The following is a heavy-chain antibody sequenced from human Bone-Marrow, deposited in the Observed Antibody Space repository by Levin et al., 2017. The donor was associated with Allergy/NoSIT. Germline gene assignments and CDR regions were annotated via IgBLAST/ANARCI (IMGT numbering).Heavy chain of an antibody. CDR1: GGSISSSSYY. V-gene: IGHV4-39*01. CDR2: IYYSGST. Sequence: SQTLSLTCTVSGGSISSSSYYWGWIRQPPGKGLEWIGSIYYSGSTYYNPSLKSRVTISVDTSKNQFSLKLSSVTAADTAVYYCARQRTDYQMITFGGVIVLGSYYYYYYMDVWGKGTTVTVSS. D-gene: IGHD3-16*02. J-gene: IGHJ6*03. CDR3: ARQRTDYQMITFGGVIVLGSYYYYYYMDV.